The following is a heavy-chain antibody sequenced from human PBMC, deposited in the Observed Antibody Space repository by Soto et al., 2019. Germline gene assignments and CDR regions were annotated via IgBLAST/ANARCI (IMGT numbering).Heavy chain of an antibody. CDR2: IKQDGTEK. Sequence: GGSLRLSCAASGFTFSTSWMSWVRQAPGKGLEWVANIKQDGTEKYYVDSVRGRFTISRDNAKNSLYLQMNSLRAEDKAVYFCARGRYGGNYNVFDIWGQGTMVTVS. CDR3: ARGRYGGNYNVFDI. CDR1: GFTFSTSW. J-gene: IGHJ3*02. D-gene: IGHD4-17*01. V-gene: IGHV3-7*01.